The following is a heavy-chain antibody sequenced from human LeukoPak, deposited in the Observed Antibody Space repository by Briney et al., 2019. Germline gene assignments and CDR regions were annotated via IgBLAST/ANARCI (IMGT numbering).Heavy chain of an antibody. D-gene: IGHD5-18*01. CDR3: TRRYSYGFDAFDI. CDR1: GFTFSGSA. J-gene: IGHJ3*02. CDR2: IRSKANSYAT. V-gene: IGHV3-73*01. Sequence: GGSLRLSCAASGFTFSGSAIHWVRQASGKGLEWVGRIRSKANSYATAYAASVKGRFTISRDDSKNTAYLQMNSLKTEDTAVYYCTRRYSYGFDAFDIWGQGTMVTVSS.